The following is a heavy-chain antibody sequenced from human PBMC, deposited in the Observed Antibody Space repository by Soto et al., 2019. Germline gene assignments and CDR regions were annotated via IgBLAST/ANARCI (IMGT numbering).Heavy chain of an antibody. V-gene: IGHV4-39*01. CDR1: GGSISSNNHY. D-gene: IGHD6-13*01. J-gene: IGHJ4*02. CDR2: MYNNGNT. Sequence: QLLASGPGLVKPSETLSLTCTVSGGSISSNNHYWGWIRQPPGKGLEWIGSMYNNGNTYYNPSLKSRGAISADTSKNQFSLTLRSLTAADTAVYYCARLVVAASGTGDYFDYWGQGTLVTVSP. CDR3: ARLVVAASGTGDYFDY.